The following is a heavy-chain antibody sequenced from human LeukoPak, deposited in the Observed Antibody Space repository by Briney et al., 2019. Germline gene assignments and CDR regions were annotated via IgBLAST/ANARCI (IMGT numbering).Heavy chain of an antibody. CDR2: INSDGSST. J-gene: IGHJ6*02. D-gene: IGHD3-10*02. Sequence: GGSLRLSCAASGFTFSSYWMHWVRQAPGKGLVWVSRINSDGSSTSYADSVKGRFTISRDNAKNTLYLQMNSLRAEDTAVYYCARGGYVYYYGMDVWGQGTTVTVSS. V-gene: IGHV3-74*01. CDR1: GFTFSSYW. CDR3: ARGGYVYYYGMDV.